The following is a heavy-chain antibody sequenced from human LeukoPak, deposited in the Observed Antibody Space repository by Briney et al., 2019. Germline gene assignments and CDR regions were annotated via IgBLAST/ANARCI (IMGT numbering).Heavy chain of an antibody. CDR1: EFTFSNYW. CDR2: IKQDGSER. D-gene: IGHD3-10*01. J-gene: IGHJ4*02. CDR3: ATDQAGGLDS. V-gene: IGHV3-7*01. Sequence: GGSLRLSCTASEFTFSNYWMTWVRQAPGKGLEWVANIKQDGSERYYVDSVKGRFTISRDNAKNSLYLQMNSLRAEDTAVYYCATDQAGGLDSWGQGTLVTVSS.